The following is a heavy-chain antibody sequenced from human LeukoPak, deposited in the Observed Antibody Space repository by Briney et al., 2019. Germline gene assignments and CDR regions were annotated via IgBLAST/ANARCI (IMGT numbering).Heavy chain of an antibody. CDR3: AKDGPVNIVVVPAANS. CDR2: ISGSGGST. Sequence: PGGSLRLSCAASGFTFSSYAMSWVRQAPGKGLEWFSAISGSGGSTYYADSVKGRFTISRDNSKNTLYLQMNSLRAEDTAVYYCAKDGPVNIVVVPAANSWGQGTLVTVSS. J-gene: IGHJ4*02. V-gene: IGHV3-23*01. CDR1: GFTFSSYA. D-gene: IGHD2-2*01.